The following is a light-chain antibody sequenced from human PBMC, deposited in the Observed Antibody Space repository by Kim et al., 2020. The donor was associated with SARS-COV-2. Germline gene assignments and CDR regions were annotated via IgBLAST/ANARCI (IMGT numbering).Light chain of an antibody. J-gene: IGKJ4*01. Sequence: VSPGQSVTLSCRASQSVGRNLAWYHQKPGQVPRLLIYGASIGATGVPAGFSGSGSGTEFTLPIRSLQSEDFSVYYWQQYNNWPLSFGGGTKVDIK. V-gene: IGKV3-15*01. CDR1: QSVGRN. CDR2: GAS. CDR3: QQYNNWPLS.